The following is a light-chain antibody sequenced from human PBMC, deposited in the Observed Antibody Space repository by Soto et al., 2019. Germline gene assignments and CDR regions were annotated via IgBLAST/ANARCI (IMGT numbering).Light chain of an antibody. J-gene: IGKJ1*01. V-gene: IGKV1-5*01. Sequence: DIQMTQSPSTLSASVGDRVTITCRASQSISSGLAWYQQKPGKAPKLLIYDASSLESGAPSRFSGSGSGTEFTLTISSLQPDDFATYYCQQYNSYPRTFGQGTKVEIK. CDR1: QSISSG. CDR3: QQYNSYPRT. CDR2: DAS.